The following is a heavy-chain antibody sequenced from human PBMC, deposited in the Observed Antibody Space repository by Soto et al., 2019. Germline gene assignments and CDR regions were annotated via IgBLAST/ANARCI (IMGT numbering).Heavy chain of an antibody. V-gene: IGHV3-23*01. CDR3: ANYPTIEYYDSSGYYLYRMDF. CDR1: GFTFSSYA. CDR2: ISGSGGST. Sequence: EVQLLESGGGLVQPGGSLRLSCAASGFTFSSYAMSWVRQAPGKGLEWVSAISGSGGSTYYADSVKGRFTISRDNSKNTLYLQMNSLITKHTAVYYGANYPTIEYYDSSGYYLYRMDFWAKGTRSPSP. J-gene: IGHJ6*02. D-gene: IGHD3-22*01.